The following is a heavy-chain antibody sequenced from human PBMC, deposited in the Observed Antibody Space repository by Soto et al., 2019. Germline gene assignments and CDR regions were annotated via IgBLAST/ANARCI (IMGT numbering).Heavy chain of an antibody. Sequence: SETLSLTCTVSGGSISSSSYYWGWIRQPPGKGLEWIGSIYYSGSTYYNPSLKSRVTISVDTSKNQFSLKLSSVTAADTAVYYCARRVVRAGITIFGVVPDAFDIWGQGTMVTVSS. CDR3: ARRVVRAGITIFGVVPDAFDI. CDR2: IYYSGST. D-gene: IGHD3-3*01. CDR1: GGSISSSSYY. V-gene: IGHV4-39*01. J-gene: IGHJ3*02.